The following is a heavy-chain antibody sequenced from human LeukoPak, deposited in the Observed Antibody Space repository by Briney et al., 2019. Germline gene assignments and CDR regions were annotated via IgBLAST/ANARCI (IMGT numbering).Heavy chain of an antibody. Sequence: GSLRLSCAASGFTFSSYAMSWVRQAPGKGLEWVSATSGSGGSTYYADSVKGRFTISRDNSKNTLYLQMNSLRAEDTAVYYCAKDLLLRFLEWTQRPYYFDYWGQGTLVTVSS. D-gene: IGHD3-3*01. J-gene: IGHJ4*02. V-gene: IGHV3-23*01. CDR3: AKDLLLRFLEWTQRPYYFDY. CDR2: TSGSGGST. CDR1: GFTFSSYA.